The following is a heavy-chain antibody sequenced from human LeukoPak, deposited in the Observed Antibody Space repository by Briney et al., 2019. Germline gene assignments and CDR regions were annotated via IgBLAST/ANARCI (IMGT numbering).Heavy chain of an antibody. V-gene: IGHV4-34*01. CDR3: ARVVVPAAIPQGEFDY. CDR1: GGSFSGYY. Sequence: SETLSHTCAVYGGSFSGYYWSWIRQPPGKGLKWIGEINHSGSTNYNPSLKSRVTISVDTSKNQFSLKLSSVTAADTAVYYCARVVVPAAIPQGEFDYWGQGTLVTVSS. J-gene: IGHJ4*02. CDR2: INHSGST. D-gene: IGHD2-2*02.